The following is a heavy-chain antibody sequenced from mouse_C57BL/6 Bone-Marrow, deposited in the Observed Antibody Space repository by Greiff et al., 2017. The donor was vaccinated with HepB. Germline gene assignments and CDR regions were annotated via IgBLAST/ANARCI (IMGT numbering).Heavy chain of an antibody. J-gene: IGHJ2*01. Sequence: FQLQQSGPELVKPGASVKISCKASGYTFTDYYMNWVKQSHGKSLEWIGDINPNNGGTSYNQKFKGKATLTVDKSSSTAYMELRSLTSEDSAVYYCARVGWVSFDYWGQGTTLTVSS. D-gene: IGHD1-1*02. V-gene: IGHV1-26*01. CDR1: GYTFTDYY. CDR2: INPNNGGT. CDR3: ARVGWVSFDY.